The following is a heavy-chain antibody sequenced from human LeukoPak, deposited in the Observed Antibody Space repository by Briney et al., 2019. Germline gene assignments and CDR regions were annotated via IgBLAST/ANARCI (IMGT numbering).Heavy chain of an antibody. D-gene: IGHD3-22*01. CDR2: IYYSGST. CDR3: ARRHYYDSSGYFDI. J-gene: IGHJ3*02. V-gene: IGHV4-59*01. CDR1: GGSISSYY. Sequence: PSETLSLTCTVSGGSISSYYWSWIRQPPGKGLEWIGYIYYSGSTNYNPSFKSRVTISVDTSKNQFSLKLSSVTAADTAVYYCARRHYYDSSGYFDIWGQGTMVTVSS.